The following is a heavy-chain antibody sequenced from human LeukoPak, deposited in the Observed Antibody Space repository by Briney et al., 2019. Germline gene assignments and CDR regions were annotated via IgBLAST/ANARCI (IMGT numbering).Heavy chain of an antibody. D-gene: IGHD4-17*01. CDR1: GLTFSSHW. J-gene: IGHJ5*02. Sequence: GGSLRLSCAASGLTFSSHWMHWVRQAPGKGLVWVSRISPTGSTTSYADSVKGRFTVSRDNAKNSLYLQMNSLRDEDTAVYYCVREAVNDYGAYVFWFDPWGQGTLVTVSS. CDR2: ISPTGSTT. CDR3: VREAVNDYGAYVFWFDP. V-gene: IGHV3-74*01.